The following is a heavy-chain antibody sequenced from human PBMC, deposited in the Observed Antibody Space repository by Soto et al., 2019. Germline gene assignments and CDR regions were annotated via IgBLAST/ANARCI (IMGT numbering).Heavy chain of an antibody. Sequence: GASVKVSCKASGGTFSSYAISWLRQAPGQGLEWMGGIIPIFGTANYAQKFQGRVTITADESTSTAYMELSSLRSEDTAVYYCARDEGITGTSHYYGMDVWGQGTTVTVSS. CDR3: ARDEGITGTSHYYGMDV. D-gene: IGHD1-20*01. CDR1: GGTFSSYA. V-gene: IGHV1-69*13. J-gene: IGHJ6*02. CDR2: IIPIFGTA.